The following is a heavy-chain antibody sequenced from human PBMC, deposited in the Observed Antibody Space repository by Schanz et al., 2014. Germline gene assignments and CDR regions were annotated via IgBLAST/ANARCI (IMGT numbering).Heavy chain of an antibody. J-gene: IGHJ5*01. CDR3: AKDLYNYGIFDS. Sequence: VQLEQSGAEVKKPGSSVKVSCKASGGTFSSFGINWVPQAPGQGLEWMSWMNPNSGNPGFAQKFRGRVTMTRNTSMSTAYIELHILTSEDTSVEYCAKDLYNYGIFDSWGQGTLVTVSS. D-gene: IGHD3-16*01. CDR1: GGTFSSFG. V-gene: IGHV1-8*01. CDR2: MNPNSGNP.